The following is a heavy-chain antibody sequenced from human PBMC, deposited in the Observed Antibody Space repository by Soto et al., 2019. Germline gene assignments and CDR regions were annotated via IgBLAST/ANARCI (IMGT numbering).Heavy chain of an antibody. J-gene: IGHJ4*02. CDR3: AKYGGFWFFDY. Sequence: PSATLSLTCTVSGGSITGSYCRWIRQRPRNGLEWNEYIEYSGSTNSNPALTSRVAMSVYTSKNQFSRKLISVTAADTAIYYCAKYGGFWFFDYWGQGTLVTVSS. CDR2: IEYSGST. D-gene: IGHD4-17*01. CDR1: GGSITGSY. V-gene: IGHV4-59*01.